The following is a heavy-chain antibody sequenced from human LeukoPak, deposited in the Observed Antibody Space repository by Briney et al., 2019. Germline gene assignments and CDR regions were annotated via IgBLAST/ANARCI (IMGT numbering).Heavy chain of an antibody. D-gene: IGHD2-2*02. CDR1: GGSISSYY. V-gene: IGHV4-59*01. J-gene: IGHJ4*02. CDR2: IYYSGST. Sequence: SETLSLTCTVSGGSISSYYWSWIRQPPGKGLEWIGYIYYSGSTNYNPSLESRVTISVDTSKNQFSLKLSSVTAADTAVYYCARGYCSSTSCYRQVGYWGQGTLVTVSS. CDR3: ARGYCSSTSCYRQVGY.